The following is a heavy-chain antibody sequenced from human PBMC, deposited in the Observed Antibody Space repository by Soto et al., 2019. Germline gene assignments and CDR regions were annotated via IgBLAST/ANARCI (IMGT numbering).Heavy chain of an antibody. CDR1: GGTFSSYT. CDR2: IIPILGIA. D-gene: IGHD3-10*01. Sequence: QVQLVQSGAEVKKPGSSVKVSCKASGGTFSSYTISWVRQAPGQGLEWMGRIIPILGIANYAQKFQGRVTITADKSTSTAYMELSSLRSEDTAVYYCATLRGVTGYYCMDVWGQGTTVTVSS. CDR3: ATLRGVTGYYCMDV. J-gene: IGHJ6*02. V-gene: IGHV1-69*02.